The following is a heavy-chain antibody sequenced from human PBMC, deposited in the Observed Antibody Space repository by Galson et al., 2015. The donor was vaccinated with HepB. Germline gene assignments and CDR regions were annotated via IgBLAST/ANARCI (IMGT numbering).Heavy chain of an antibody. Sequence: SVKVSCKVSGYTLTELSMHWVRQAPGKGLEWMGGFDPEDGETIYAQKFQGRVTMTEDTSTDTAYMELSSLRSEDTAVYYCATGLYDSSGYYYFDYWGQGTLVTVSS. J-gene: IGHJ4*02. CDR1: GYTLTELS. CDR2: FDPEDGET. D-gene: IGHD3-22*01. CDR3: ATGLYDSSGYYYFDY. V-gene: IGHV1-24*01.